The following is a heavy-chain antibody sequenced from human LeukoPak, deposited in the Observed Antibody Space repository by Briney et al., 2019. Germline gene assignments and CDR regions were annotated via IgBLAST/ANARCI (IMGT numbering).Heavy chain of an antibody. CDR2: IYHSGST. CDR1: GGSISSGGYS. J-gene: IGHJ6*03. CDR3: ARGRRRYVGPKGIAASENVRYYYYYYMDV. V-gene: IGHV4-30-2*01. Sequence: SETLSLTCAVSGGSISSGGYSRSWIRQPPGKGLEWIGYIYHSGSTYYNPSLKSRVTISVDRSKNQFSLKLSSVTAADTAVYYCARGRRRYVGPKGIAASENVRYYYYYYMDVWGKGTTVTVSS. D-gene: IGHD6-25*01.